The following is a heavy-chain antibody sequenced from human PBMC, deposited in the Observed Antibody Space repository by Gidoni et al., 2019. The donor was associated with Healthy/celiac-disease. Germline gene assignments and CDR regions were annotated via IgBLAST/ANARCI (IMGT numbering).Heavy chain of an antibody. CDR2: INPNSGGT. Sequence: QVQLVQSGAAVTKPGASVKVSCKASGYTFTGYYMHWVRQAPGQGLEWMGWINPNSGGTNYAQKFQGRVTMTRDTSISTAYMELSRLRSDDTAVYYCARGPLTYYYDSSGYYKYFQHWGQGTLVTVSS. CDR3: ARGPLTYYYDSSGYYKYFQH. V-gene: IGHV1-2*02. J-gene: IGHJ1*01. CDR1: GYTFTGYY. D-gene: IGHD3-22*01.